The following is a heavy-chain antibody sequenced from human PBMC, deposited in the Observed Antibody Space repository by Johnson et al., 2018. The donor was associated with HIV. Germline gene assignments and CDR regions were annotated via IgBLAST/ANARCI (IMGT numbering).Heavy chain of an antibody. J-gene: IGHJ3*02. CDR3: AKGITVAGMGDAFDI. CDR2: IKQDGREK. Sequence: MLLVESGGGLVQPGGSLRRSCAASGFTFSSYWMSWVRQAPGKGLEWVANIKQDGREKYYVDSVKGRFTISRDNGKNLLYLQMNSLRDEDTSLYYCAKGITVAGMGDAFDIWGQGTMVIVSS. D-gene: IGHD6-19*01. V-gene: IGHV3-7*03. CDR1: GFTFSSYW.